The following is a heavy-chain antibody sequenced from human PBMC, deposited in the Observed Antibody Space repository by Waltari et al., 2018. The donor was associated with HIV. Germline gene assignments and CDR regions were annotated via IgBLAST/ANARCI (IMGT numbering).Heavy chain of an antibody. CDR1: GGPFSSHA. V-gene: IGHV1-69*12. CDR2: IIPIFDTS. D-gene: IGHD3-22*01. Sequence: QAQLVQSGAEVKKPGSSVKVHWKASGGPFSSHASRQMRPAPGQGLEWMGGIIPIFDTSNYAQKFQGRVTITADESTSTAYMELSSLRSDDTAVYYCARELKQLSPQDYDSPPRGFDIWGQGTMVTVSS. J-gene: IGHJ3*02. CDR3: ARELKQLSPQDYDSPPRGFDI.